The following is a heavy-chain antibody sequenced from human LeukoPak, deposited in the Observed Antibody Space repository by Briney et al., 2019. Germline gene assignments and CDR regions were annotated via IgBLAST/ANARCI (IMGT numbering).Heavy chain of an antibody. CDR2: ISGSGGST. V-gene: IGHV3-23*01. D-gene: IGHD3-10*01. CDR1: GFAFSSYA. Sequence: GGSLRLSCAASGFAFSSYAMSWVRQAPGKGLEWVSAISGSGGSTYYADSVKGRFTISRDNSKNTLYLQMNSLRAEDTAVYYCATHITMVRGIDAFDIWGQGTMVTASS. CDR3: ATHITMVRGIDAFDI. J-gene: IGHJ3*02.